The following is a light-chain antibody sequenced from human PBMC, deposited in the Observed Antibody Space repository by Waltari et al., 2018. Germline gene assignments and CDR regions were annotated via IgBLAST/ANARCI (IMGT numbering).Light chain of an antibody. Sequence: SYELTQPPSVSVSPGQTASIPCSGDKLGNKYGFWYQQKPGQSPLLVIYQNTKRPSGIPGRFAGSKSGDTTTLTISGTQAMDEAVYYCQAWDSSTVIFGGGTKLTVL. V-gene: IGLV3-1*01. CDR3: QAWDSSTVI. J-gene: IGLJ2*01. CDR2: QNT. CDR1: KLGNKY.